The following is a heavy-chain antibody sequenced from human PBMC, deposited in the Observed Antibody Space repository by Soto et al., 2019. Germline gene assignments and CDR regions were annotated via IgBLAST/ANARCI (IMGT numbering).Heavy chain of an antibody. CDR3: ASERSAQYFDF. CDR2: IIPTFGTP. V-gene: IGHV1-69*06. J-gene: IGHJ4*02. CDR1: GGTFSSHG. Sequence: QVQLVQSGTVVQRRGSSVKVSCQASGGTFSSHGMAWVRQAPGQGLEWMGGIIPTFGTPTYAPKYQGRVTITADKCTNTDSMDLSSLRSEDTGVYYCASERSAQYFDFWGQGTLITVSS. D-gene: IGHD1-26*01.